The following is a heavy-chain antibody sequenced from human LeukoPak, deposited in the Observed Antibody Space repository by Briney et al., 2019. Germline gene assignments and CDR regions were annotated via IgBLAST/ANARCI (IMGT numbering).Heavy chain of an antibody. V-gene: IGHV3-30*02. CDR2: IRYDGSNK. Sequence: GGSLRLSCAASGFTFSSYGMHWVRQAPGKGLEWVAFIRYDGSNKYYADSVKGRFTISRDNSKNTLYLQMNSLRAEDTAVYYCARDRVDTAMVDAFDIWGQGTMVTVSS. J-gene: IGHJ3*02. CDR1: GFTFSSYG. D-gene: IGHD5-18*01. CDR3: ARDRVDTAMVDAFDI.